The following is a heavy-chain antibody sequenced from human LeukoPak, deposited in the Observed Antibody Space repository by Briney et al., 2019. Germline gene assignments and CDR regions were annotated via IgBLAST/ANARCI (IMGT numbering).Heavy chain of an antibody. J-gene: IGHJ3*02. CDR3: AIEYNWNYGDPFDI. CDR2: ISSSSSYI. D-gene: IGHD1-7*01. CDR1: GFTFNSYS. V-gene: IGHV3-21*01. Sequence: PGGSLRLSCAASGFTFNSYSMNWVRQAPGKGLEWVSSISSSSSYIYYADSVKGRFTISRDNAKNSLYLQMNSLRAEDTAVYYCAIEYNWNYGDPFDIWGQGTMVTVSS.